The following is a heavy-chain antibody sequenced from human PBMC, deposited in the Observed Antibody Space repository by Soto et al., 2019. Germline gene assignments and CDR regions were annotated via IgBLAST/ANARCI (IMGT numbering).Heavy chain of an antibody. CDR3: ARERKIFGVVICFDY. V-gene: IGHV4-4*07. J-gene: IGHJ4*02. D-gene: IGHD3-3*01. Sequence: SETLSLTCTVSGGSISSYYWSWIRQPAGKGLEWIGRIYTSGSTNYNPSLKSRVTMSVDTSKNQFSLKLSSVTSADTAVYYCARERKIFGVVICFDYWGQGTLVTVP. CDR2: IYTSGST. CDR1: GGSISSYY.